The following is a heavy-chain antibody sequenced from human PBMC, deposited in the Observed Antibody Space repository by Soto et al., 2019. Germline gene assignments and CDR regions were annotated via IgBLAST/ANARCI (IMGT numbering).Heavy chain of an antibody. CDR1: GFSFSSHA. Sequence: QVLLVESGGGVVQPGTSLRLSCAASGFSFSSHAMHWVRQAPGRGLEWMAFISYDGRNEYYADSVKGRFTISRDNSXDXLXVQMNSLRAEDRDVYYCAREGAIGYCNGGRCSSFEYWGQGTLVTVSS. V-gene: IGHV3-30*04. CDR3: AREGAIGYCNGGRCSSFEY. CDR2: ISYDGRNE. D-gene: IGHD2-15*01. J-gene: IGHJ4*02.